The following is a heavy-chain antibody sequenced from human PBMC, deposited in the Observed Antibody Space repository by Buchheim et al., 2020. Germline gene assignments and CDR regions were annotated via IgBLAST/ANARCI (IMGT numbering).Heavy chain of an antibody. CDR2: IYYSGST. Sequence: QVQLQESGPGLVKPSQTLSLTCTVSGGSISSGDYYWSWIRQPPGKGLEWIGYIYYSGSTYYNPSLKSRVTISVDTSKNQFSLKLSSVTAADTAVYYCASGISRYYYDSSGYYPPYYFDYWGQGTL. V-gene: IGHV4-30-4*01. D-gene: IGHD3-22*01. CDR3: ASGISRYYYDSSGYYPPYYFDY. J-gene: IGHJ4*02. CDR1: GGSISSGDYY.